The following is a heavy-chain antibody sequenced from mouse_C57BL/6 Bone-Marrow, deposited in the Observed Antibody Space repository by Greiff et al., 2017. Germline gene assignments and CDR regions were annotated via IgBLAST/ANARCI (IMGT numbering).Heavy chain of an antibody. V-gene: IGHV14-4*01. J-gene: IGHJ4*01. CDR3: TTDFHAMDY. Sequence: EVQLQQSGAELVRPGASVKLSCTASGFNIKDDYMHWVKQRPEQGLEWIGWIDPENGDTEYASKFQGKATITADTSSNTAYLTLSSLTSEDTAVYYCTTDFHAMDYWGQGTSVTVSS. CDR1: GFNIKDDY. CDR2: IDPENGDT.